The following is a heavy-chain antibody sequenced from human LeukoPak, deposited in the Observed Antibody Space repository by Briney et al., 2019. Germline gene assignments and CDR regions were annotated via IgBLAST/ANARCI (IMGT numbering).Heavy chain of an antibody. Sequence: GGSLRLSCAASGFTFSSYAMHWVRQAPGKGLEWVAVISYDGSNKYYADSVKGRFTISRDNSKNTLYLQMNSLRAEDTAVYYCARDENDYDPVGGDYWGQGTLVTVSS. J-gene: IGHJ4*02. D-gene: IGHD4-17*01. CDR1: GFTFSSYA. V-gene: IGHV3-30-3*01. CDR2: ISYDGSNK. CDR3: ARDENDYDPVGGDY.